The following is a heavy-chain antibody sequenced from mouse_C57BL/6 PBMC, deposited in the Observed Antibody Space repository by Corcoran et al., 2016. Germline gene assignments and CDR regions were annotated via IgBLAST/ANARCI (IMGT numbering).Heavy chain of an antibody. CDR3: AREELGFFAY. J-gene: IGHJ3*01. D-gene: IGHD2-2*01. CDR1: GYTFTTYG. Sequence: QIQLVPSGPELKKPGETVKVSCKASGYTFTTYGMSWVKQAPGKGLKWMGWINTYSGVPTYADDFKGRFAFSLETSASTAYLQINNLKNEDTATYFCAREELGFFAYWGQGTLVT. CDR2: INTYSGVP. V-gene: IGHV9-3*01.